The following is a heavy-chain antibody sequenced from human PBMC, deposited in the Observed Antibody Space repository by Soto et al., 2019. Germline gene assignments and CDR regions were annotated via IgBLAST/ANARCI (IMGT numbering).Heavy chain of an antibody. Sequence: QVQLVQSGAEVKKPGASVKVSCKASGYTFTSYGISWVRQAPGQGLEWMGWISAYNGNTNYAQKRQGRVTMTTDTSTSTAYMELRSLRSDDTAVYYCARDHRPVPVLRFLEWLPRFPMDGWGKGTTVTVSS. J-gene: IGHJ6*03. CDR3: ARDHRPVPVLRFLEWLPRFPMDG. V-gene: IGHV1-18*01. CDR1: GYTFTSYG. D-gene: IGHD3-3*01. CDR2: ISAYNGNT.